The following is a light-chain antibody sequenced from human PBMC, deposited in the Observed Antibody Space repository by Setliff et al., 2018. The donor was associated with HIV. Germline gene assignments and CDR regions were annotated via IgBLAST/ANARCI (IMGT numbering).Light chain of an antibody. V-gene: IGLV2-23*01. Sequence: QSVLTQPASVSGSPGRSITISCTGTSSDVGRYNLVSWYQQHPGKAPKLMIYQATKRPSGVSNRFSGSKSGNTASLTISGLQAEDEADYYCCSNTDSNTYVFGSGTKVTVL. CDR3: CSNTDSNTYV. J-gene: IGLJ1*01. CDR1: SSDVGRYNL. CDR2: QAT.